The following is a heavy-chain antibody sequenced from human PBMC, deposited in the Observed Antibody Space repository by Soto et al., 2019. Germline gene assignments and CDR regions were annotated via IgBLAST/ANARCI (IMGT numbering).Heavy chain of an antibody. CDR1: GFTFSSYG. D-gene: IGHD3-16*01. Sequence: HPGGSLRLSCAASGFTFSSYGMHWVRQAPGKGLEWVAVIWYDGSNKYYADSVKGRFTISRDNSKNTLYLQMNSLRAEDTAVYYCARGLFNAYGGFYYFDQWGQGT. CDR2: IWYDGSNK. CDR3: ARGLFNAYGGFYYFDQ. V-gene: IGHV3-33*01. J-gene: IGHJ4*02.